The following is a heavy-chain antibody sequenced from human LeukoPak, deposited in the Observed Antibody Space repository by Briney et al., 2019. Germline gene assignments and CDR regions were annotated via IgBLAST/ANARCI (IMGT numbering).Heavy chain of an antibody. V-gene: IGHV1-2*02. D-gene: IGHD6-13*01. CDR3: ARDAIAAAGTQLPYYYYYMDV. Sequence: PGASVKVSCKASGGTFSSYAISWVRQAPGQGLEWMGWINPNSGGTNYAQKFQGRVTMTRDTSISTAYMELSRLRSDDTAVYYCARDAIAAAGTQLPYYYYYMDVWGKGTTVTISS. CDR2: INPNSGGT. CDR1: GGTFSSYA. J-gene: IGHJ6*03.